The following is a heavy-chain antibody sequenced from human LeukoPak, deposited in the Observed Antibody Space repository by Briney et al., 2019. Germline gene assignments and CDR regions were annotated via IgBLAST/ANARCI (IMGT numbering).Heavy chain of an antibody. D-gene: IGHD5-18*01. CDR3: AKDVDTAGTGYYYYYMDV. V-gene: IGHV3-30*02. CDR2: IRYDGSNK. Sequence: GGSLRLSCVASGFTSSTYGMHWVRQAPGKGLEWVAFIRYDGSNKYHTDSVKGRFTISRDDSKNTLYLQMNSLRVEDTAIYYRAKDVDTAGTGYYYYYMDVWGKGTTVTVSS. J-gene: IGHJ6*03. CDR1: GFTSSTYG.